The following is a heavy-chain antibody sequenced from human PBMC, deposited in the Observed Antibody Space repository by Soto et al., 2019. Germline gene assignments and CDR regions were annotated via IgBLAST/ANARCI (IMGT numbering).Heavy chain of an antibody. J-gene: IGHJ3*02. D-gene: IGHD3-3*01. CDR1: GYTFTSYY. CDR2: INPSGGST. Sequence: ASVKVSCKASGYTFTSYYMHWVRHAPGQGLEWMGIINPSGGSTSYAQKFQGRVTMTRDTSTSTVYMELSSMRSEDTAVYYCARSQGVVKLFLEWLSASRDVFDIWGQGTMVTVSS. CDR3: ARSQGVVKLFLEWLSASRDVFDI. V-gene: IGHV1-46*03.